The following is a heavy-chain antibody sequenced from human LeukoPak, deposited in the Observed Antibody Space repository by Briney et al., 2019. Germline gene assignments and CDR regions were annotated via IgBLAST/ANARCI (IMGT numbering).Heavy chain of an antibody. D-gene: IGHD3-3*01. J-gene: IGHJ4*02. CDR2: INHSGST. CDR3: ARDTTYYDFWSGYPDY. Sequence: PSETLSLTCAVYGGSFSGYYWSWIRQPPGKGLEWIGEINHSGSTNYNPSLKSRVPISVDTSKNQFSLKLSSVTAADTAVYYCARDTTYYDFWSGYPDYWGQGTLVTVSS. V-gene: IGHV4-34*01. CDR1: GGSFSGYY.